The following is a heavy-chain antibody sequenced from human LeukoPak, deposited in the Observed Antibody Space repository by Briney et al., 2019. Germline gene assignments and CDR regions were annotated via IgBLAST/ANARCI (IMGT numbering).Heavy chain of an antibody. Sequence: PGGSLRLSCAASGFTFSSYAMSWIRQPPGKGLEWIGEINHSGSTNYNPSLKSRVTISVDTSKNQFSLKLSSVTAADTAVYYCAGTYYYDSSGYYSWFDPWGQGTLVTVSS. V-gene: IGHV4-34*08. CDR3: AGTYYYDSSGYYSWFDP. J-gene: IGHJ5*02. D-gene: IGHD3-22*01. CDR2: INHSGST. CDR1: GFTFSSYA.